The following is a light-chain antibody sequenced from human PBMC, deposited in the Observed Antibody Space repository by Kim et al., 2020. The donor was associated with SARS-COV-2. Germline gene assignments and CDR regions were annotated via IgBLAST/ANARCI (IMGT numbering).Light chain of an antibody. CDR1: QSVSNNY. J-gene: IGKJ4*01. Sequence: EIVLTQSPGTLSLSPGERATLSCRASQSVSNNYLAWYQQKPGQAPRLLIYGASTRASGIPDRFSGGGSGTDFTLTITRLEPEDFAVYYCQQYGSSRLTFGGGTKVDIK. CDR2: GAS. V-gene: IGKV3-20*01. CDR3: QQYGSSRLT.